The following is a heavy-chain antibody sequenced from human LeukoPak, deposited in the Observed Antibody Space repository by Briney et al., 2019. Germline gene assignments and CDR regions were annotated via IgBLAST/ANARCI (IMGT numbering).Heavy chain of an antibody. D-gene: IGHD3-3*01. CDR2: IWYNGSNK. J-gene: IGHJ4*02. V-gene: IGHV3-33*01. Sequence: GRSLRLSCAASGFTFSSYGMPWVRQAPGKGLEWVAVIWYNGSNKYYADSVKGRFTISRDNSKNTLYLQMNSLRAEDTAVYYCAREYYDFWSGYYTGSHFDYWGQGTLVTVSS. CDR3: AREYYDFWSGYYTGSHFDY. CDR1: GFTFSSYG.